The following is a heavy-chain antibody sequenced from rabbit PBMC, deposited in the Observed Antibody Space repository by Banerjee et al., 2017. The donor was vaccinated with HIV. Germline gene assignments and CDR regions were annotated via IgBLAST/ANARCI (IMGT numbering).Heavy chain of an antibody. CDR2: IGAGSNGNT. CDR3: ARDSGYTYSSADL. J-gene: IGHJ4*01. CDR1: GFSFSNTYY. D-gene: IGHD1-1*01. Sequence: QSLEESGGDLVKPGASLTLTCTATGFSFSNTYYMCWVRQAPGKGLEWIACIGAGSNGNTYYASWAKGRFTISKTSSTTVTLQMTSLTAADTATYFCARDSGYTYSSADLRGPGTLVTVS. V-gene: IGHV1S40*01.